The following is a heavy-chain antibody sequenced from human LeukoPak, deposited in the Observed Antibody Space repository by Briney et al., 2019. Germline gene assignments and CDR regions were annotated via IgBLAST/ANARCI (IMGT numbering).Heavy chain of an antibody. CDR2: INAGNGNT. D-gene: IGHD3-22*01. Sequence: GASVKVSCKASGYTFTSYAMHWVRQAPGQRLEWMGWINAGNGNTKHSQKFQGRVTITRDTSASTAYMELSSLRSEDTAVYYCARGDDSSGSPHDYWGQGTLVTVSS. V-gene: IGHV1-3*01. CDR1: GYTFTSYA. CDR3: ARGDDSSGSPHDY. J-gene: IGHJ4*02.